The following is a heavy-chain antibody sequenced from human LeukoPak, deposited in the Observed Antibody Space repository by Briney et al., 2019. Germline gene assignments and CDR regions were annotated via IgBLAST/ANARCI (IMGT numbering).Heavy chain of an antibody. CDR3: ARYPPDCKTTDCRPGDWFDP. CDR2: INSTSGAT. J-gene: IGHJ5*02. Sequence: ASVKVSCRTSGYTFTRYFMHWVRQAAGQGLEGMGWINSTSGATNYAQKFQGRVTMTRDTSISTAYMALSRLRSDDTAVYYCARYPPDCKTTDCRPGDWFDPWGQGTLVTVSP. V-gene: IGHV1-2*02. D-gene: IGHD2/OR15-2a*01. CDR1: GYTFTRYF.